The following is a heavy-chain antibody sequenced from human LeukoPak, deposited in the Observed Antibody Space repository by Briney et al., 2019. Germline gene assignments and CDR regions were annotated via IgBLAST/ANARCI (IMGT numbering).Heavy chain of an antibody. CDR2: ISANGGTT. J-gene: IGHJ4*02. D-gene: IGHD7-27*01. V-gene: IGHV3-23*01. Sequence: GGSLRLSCAASGFTFSIYGMIWVRQAPGKGLEWVSAISANGGTTYYADSVKGRFTISRDNSKNTLYLQMNSLRAEDTAVYYCAKDLYWGFDYWGQGTLVTVSS. CDR3: AKDLYWGFDY. CDR1: GFTFSIYG.